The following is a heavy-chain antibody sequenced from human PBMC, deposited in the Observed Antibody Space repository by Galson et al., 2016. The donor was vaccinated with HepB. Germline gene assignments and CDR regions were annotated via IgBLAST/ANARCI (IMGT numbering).Heavy chain of an antibody. J-gene: IGHJ6*02. CDR1: GGTFTSYA. CDR3: SRVRDGYNHYYYYGMDV. CDR2: IIPIFGTS. V-gene: IGHV1-69*13. Sequence: SVKVSCKASGGTFTSYAISWVRQAPGQGLEWMGGIIPIFGTSNYAQKFQGRATITADESTSTAYMGLSSLRSEDTAVYYCSRVRDGYNHYYYYGMDVWGQGTTVTVSS. D-gene: IGHD5-24*01.